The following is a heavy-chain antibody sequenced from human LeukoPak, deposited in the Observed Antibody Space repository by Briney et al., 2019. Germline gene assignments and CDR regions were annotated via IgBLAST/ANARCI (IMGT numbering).Heavy chain of an antibody. V-gene: IGHV4-39*01. CDR3: PSAGRFLEWLSTDYFDY. CDR2: IYYSGST. Sequence: SETLSLTCTVSGGSISSSSYYWGWIRQPPGKGLEWIGSIYYSGSTYYNPSLKSRVTISVDTSKNQFSLKLSSVTAADTAVYYCPSAGRFLEWLSTDYFDYWGQGTLVTVSS. J-gene: IGHJ4*02. D-gene: IGHD3-3*01. CDR1: GGSISSSSYY.